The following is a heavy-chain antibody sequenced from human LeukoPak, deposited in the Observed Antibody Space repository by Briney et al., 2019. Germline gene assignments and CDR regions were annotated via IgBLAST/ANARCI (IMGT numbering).Heavy chain of an antibody. CDR2: IIPIFGTA. Sequence: ASVKVSCKASGGTFSSYAISWVRQATGQGLEWMGGIIPIFGTANYAQKFQGRVTITTDESTSTAYMELSSLRSEVTAVYYCARQGEYYDSSGYYYWGQGTLVTVSS. D-gene: IGHD3-22*01. V-gene: IGHV1-69*05. CDR1: GGTFSSYA. J-gene: IGHJ4*02. CDR3: ARQGEYYDSSGYYY.